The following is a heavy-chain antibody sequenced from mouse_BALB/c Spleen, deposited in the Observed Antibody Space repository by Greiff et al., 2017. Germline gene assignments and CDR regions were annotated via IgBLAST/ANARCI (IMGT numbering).Heavy chain of an antibody. CDR1: GFTFSSFG. CDR3: ARWATALDY. D-gene: IGHD1-2*01. J-gene: IGHJ2*01. CDR2: ISSGSSTI. Sequence: EVKLVESGGGLVQPGGSRKLSCAASGFTFSSFGMHWVRQAPEKGLEWVAYISSGSSTIYYADTVKGRFTISRDNPKNTLFLQMTSLRSEDTAMYYCARWATALDYWGQGTTLTVSS. V-gene: IGHV5-17*02.